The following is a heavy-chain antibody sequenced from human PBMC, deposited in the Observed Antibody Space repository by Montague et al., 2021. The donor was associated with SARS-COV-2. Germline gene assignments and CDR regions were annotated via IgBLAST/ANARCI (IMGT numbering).Heavy chain of an antibody. CDR3: TSGREGNYNVMVV. V-gene: IGHV6-1*01. Sequence: CAISGDSVSSNSATWNWVRQSPSRGLEWLGRTYYRSKWYNDYAVSVRGRVTINPDISKNQFSLQLNSVTPEDTAIYYCTSGREGNYNVMVVWGQGTTVTVS. CDR2: TYYRSKWYN. CDR1: GDSVSSNSAT. D-gene: IGHD1-1*01. J-gene: IGHJ6*02.